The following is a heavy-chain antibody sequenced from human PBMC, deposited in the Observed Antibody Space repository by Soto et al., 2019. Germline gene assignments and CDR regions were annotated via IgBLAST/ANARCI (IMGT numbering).Heavy chain of an antibody. CDR3: APRKAAAGNFYYYGIDV. J-gene: IGHJ6*02. V-gene: IGHV1-69*13. Sequence: SVKVSCKASGGTFSSYAISWVRQAPGQGLEWMGGIIPIFGTANYAQKFQGRVTITADESTSTAYMELSSLRSEDTAVYYCAPRKAAAGNFYYYGIDVWGQGTTVTVSS. D-gene: IGHD6-13*01. CDR1: GGTFSSYA. CDR2: IIPIFGTA.